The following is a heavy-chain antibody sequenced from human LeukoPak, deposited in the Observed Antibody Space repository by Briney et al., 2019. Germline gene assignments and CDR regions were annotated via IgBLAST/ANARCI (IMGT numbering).Heavy chain of an antibody. CDR2: IYYSGSA. CDR1: GGSISSYY. CDR3: ARGPYNSNYPRFFDY. J-gene: IGHJ4*02. D-gene: IGHD1-7*01. V-gene: IGHV4-59*12. Sequence: SETLSLTCTVSGGSISSYYWSWIRQPPGQGLEWIGYIYYSGSANYNPSLKSRVTISVGTAKNQFSLKLSSGTAADTAVYYCARGPYNSNYPRFFDYWGQGNLVTVSS.